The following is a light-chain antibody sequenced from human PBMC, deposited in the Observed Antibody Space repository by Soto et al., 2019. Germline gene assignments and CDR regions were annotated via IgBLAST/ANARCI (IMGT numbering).Light chain of an antibody. CDR1: NSGVVNYEY. CDR3: LSYGKV. V-gene: IGLV2-23*01. J-gene: IGLJ1*01. Sequence: QSVLSQPASVSGSPGQSITISCTGINSGVVNYEYVSWYQQFPDKAPKLIIYEGRERPSGVSDRFSGSKSDNAASLTISALQNEDEAAYFCLSYGKVFGTGTKVTVL. CDR2: EGR.